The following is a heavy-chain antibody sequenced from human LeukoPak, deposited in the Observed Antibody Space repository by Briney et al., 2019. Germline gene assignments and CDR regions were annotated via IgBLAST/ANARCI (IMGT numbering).Heavy chain of an antibody. CDR1: GFTFRSFA. V-gene: IGHV3-23*01. J-gene: IGHJ4*02. D-gene: IGHD6-13*01. CDR3: ARDGVYSSSWYRVDY. CDR2: INDNGAGT. Sequence: PGGSLRLSCAASGFTFRSFAMSWVRQAPGKGLKWVATINDNGAGTHYADSVKGRFTISRDNSKNTVYLQMNSLRVEDTAMYYCARDGVYSSSWYRVDYWGQGTLVTVSS.